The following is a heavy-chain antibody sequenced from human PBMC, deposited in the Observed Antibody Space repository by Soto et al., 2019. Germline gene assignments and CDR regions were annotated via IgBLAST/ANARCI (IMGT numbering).Heavy chain of an antibody. CDR2: IIPIFGTA. CDR3: ATRTTVAYYYYYGMDV. J-gene: IGHJ6*02. V-gene: IGHV1-69*01. CDR1: GGTFSSYA. Sequence: QVQLVQSGAEVKKPGSSVKVSCKASGGTFSSYAISWVRQAPGQGLEWMGGIIPIFGTANYAQKFQGRVTITADESTSPAYMELSSLRSEDTAVYYCATRTTVAYYYYYGMDVWGQGTTVTVSS. D-gene: IGHD4-17*01.